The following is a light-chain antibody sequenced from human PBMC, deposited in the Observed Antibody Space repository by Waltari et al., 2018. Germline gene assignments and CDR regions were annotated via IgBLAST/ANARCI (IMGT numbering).Light chain of an antibody. CDR1: QSISSW. CDR3: QQYNSYSQT. Sequence: DIQMTQSPSTLPASVGDRVTITCRASQSISSWLAWYQQKPGKAPKLLIYKASSLESGVPSRFSGSGSGTEFTLTISSLQPDDFATYYCQQYNSYSQTFGQGTKLEIK. V-gene: IGKV1-5*03. J-gene: IGKJ2*01. CDR2: KAS.